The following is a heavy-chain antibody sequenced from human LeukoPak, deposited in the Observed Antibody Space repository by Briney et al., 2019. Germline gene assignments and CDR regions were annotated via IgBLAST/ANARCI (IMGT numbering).Heavy chain of an antibody. D-gene: IGHD3-22*01. CDR1: GFTFSSYG. CDR3: AKGHLSSSDYYDSSGLRY. Sequence: GGSLRLSCAASGFTFSSYGMHWVRQAPGKGLEWVAFIRYDGSNKYYADSVKGRFTISRDNSKNNLYVQMNSLRAEDTAVYYCAKGHLSSSDYYDSSGLRYWGQGTLVTVSS. J-gene: IGHJ4*02. CDR2: IRYDGSNK. V-gene: IGHV3-30*02.